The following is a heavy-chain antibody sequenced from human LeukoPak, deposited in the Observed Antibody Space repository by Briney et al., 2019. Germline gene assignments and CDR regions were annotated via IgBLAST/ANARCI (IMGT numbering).Heavy chain of an antibody. V-gene: IGHV4-61*02. Sequence: PSETLSLTCTVSGGSISSGSYYWSWIRQPAGKGLEWIGRIYTSGSTNYNPSLKSRVTISVDTSKNQFSLRLSSVTAADTAVYYCARASMRRRDGYNRHYEIDYWGQGTLVTVS. CDR2: IYTSGST. CDR1: GGSISSGSYY. D-gene: IGHD5-24*01. J-gene: IGHJ4*02. CDR3: ARASMRRRDGYNRHYEIDY.